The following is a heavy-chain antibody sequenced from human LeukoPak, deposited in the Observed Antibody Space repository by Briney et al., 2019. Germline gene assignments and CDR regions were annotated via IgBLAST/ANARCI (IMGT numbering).Heavy chain of an antibody. V-gene: IGHV3-48*04. Sequence: GGSLRLSCAASGFTFSSYAMSWVRQAPGKGLEWISYISSDSSTIFYADSVKGRFTISRDNAQNSLYLQMNSLRAEDTAMYYCARDPGYDNYVHGFNPWGQGTLVTVSS. J-gene: IGHJ5*02. CDR1: GFTFSSYA. CDR3: ARDPGYDNYVHGFNP. D-gene: IGHD1-1*01. CDR2: ISSDSSTI.